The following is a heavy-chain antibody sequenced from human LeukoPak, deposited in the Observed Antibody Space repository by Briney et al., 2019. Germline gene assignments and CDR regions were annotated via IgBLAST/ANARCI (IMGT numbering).Heavy chain of an antibody. Sequence: PVGSLRLSCAASGFTFSSYWMSWVRQAPGKGLEWLANIKEDGSDKYSVDSVKGSFTISRGTAKNSLYLQMNTLRVEDTAVYYCARAGYTSGYDYWGQGTLVTVSS. V-gene: IGHV3-7*01. CDR3: ARAGYTSGYDY. CDR1: GFTFSSYW. J-gene: IGHJ4*02. D-gene: IGHD6-19*01. CDR2: IKEDGSDK.